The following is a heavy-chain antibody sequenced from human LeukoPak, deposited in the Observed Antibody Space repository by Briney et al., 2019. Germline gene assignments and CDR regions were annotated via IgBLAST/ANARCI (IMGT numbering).Heavy chain of an antibody. J-gene: IGHJ6*03. CDR1: GFAFSSFA. V-gene: IGHV3-23*01. Sequence: GGSLRLSRAASGFAFSSFAMGWVRQSPGKGLEWLSTINGGGNTTFYADSVKGRFTISRDNSKNTLYLQMDSLRPDDTAIYFCTKELHVAVAVADYYYFYMDVWGRGTAVTVSS. CDR2: INGGGNTT. CDR3: TKELHVAVAVADYYYFYMDV. D-gene: IGHD6-19*01.